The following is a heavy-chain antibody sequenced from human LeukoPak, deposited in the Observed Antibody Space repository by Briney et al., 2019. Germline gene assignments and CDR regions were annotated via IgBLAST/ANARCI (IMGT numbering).Heavy chain of an antibody. D-gene: IGHD2-21*02. CDR2: IKQDGSEK. V-gene: IGHV3-7*01. J-gene: IGHJ5*02. Sequence: GGSLRLSCAASGFTFSGYWMNWVRQAPGKGLEWVANIKQDGSEKYYVDSVKGRFTISRDNAKNSLYLQMDSLRAEDTAVYYCARDQLSYCDGDCPWGQGTLVTVSS. CDR1: GFTFSGYW. CDR3: ARDQLSYCDGDCP.